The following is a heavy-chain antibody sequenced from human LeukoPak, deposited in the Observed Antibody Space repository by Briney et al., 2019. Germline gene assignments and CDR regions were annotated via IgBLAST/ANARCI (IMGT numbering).Heavy chain of an antibody. Sequence: SWVRQAQGKGLEWIGYISYSGSTYYNASLKSRVTISGDTSKNRFSLKVSSVTAADTAVYYCARFSGDFDFDYWGQGTLVTVSS. CDR2: ISYSGST. D-gene: IGHD4-17*01. CDR3: ARFSGDFDFDY. J-gene: IGHJ4*02. V-gene: IGHV4-30-4*08.